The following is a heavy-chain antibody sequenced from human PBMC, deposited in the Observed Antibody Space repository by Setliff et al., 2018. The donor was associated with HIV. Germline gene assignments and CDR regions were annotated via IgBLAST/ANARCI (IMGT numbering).Heavy chain of an antibody. CDR3: TKDFLVSDWSTGY. J-gene: IGHJ4*02. CDR2: ISYDGSNK. CDR1: GFTFSSYA. V-gene: IGHV3-30*04. Sequence: GSLRLSCAASGFTFSSYAMHWVRQAPGKGLEWVAVISYDGSNKYYADSVKGRFTISRDNSKNTLYLQMNNLRNEDTAVYYCTKDFLVSDWSTGYWGQGTLVTVSS. D-gene: IGHD6-19*01.